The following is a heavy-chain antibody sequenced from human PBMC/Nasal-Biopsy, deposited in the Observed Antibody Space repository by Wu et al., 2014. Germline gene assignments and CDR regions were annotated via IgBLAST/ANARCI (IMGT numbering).Heavy chain of an antibody. CDR2: VSNSGKT. D-gene: IGHD6-6*01. CDR3: VRDHEGLRPGWYFDL. Sequence: TLSLTCTVSGGSIGNHYWSWIRQPPGKGLEWIGYVSNSGKTYYSPSLKGRVTISMDTSRNQFSLKVTSVTAADTAVYYCVRDHEGLRPGWYFDLWGRGALVTVSS. V-gene: IGHV4-59*11. CDR1: GGSIGNHY. J-gene: IGHJ2*01.